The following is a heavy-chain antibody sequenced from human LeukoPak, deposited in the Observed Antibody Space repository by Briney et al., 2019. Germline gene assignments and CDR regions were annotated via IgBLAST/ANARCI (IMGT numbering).Heavy chain of an antibody. J-gene: IGHJ4*02. D-gene: IGHD3-10*01. CDR3: ANGFEVRGARRPKDY. CDR1: GFIFSDYG. V-gene: IGHV3-30*18. Sequence: PGRSLRLSCAASGFIFSDYGMHWVRQAPGKGLEWVALISYDGGNKFYADSVRDRFTISRDNSKNTLFLQMNSIRIEDTAVYYCANGFEVRGARRPKDYWGQGTLVIVSS. CDR2: ISYDGGNK.